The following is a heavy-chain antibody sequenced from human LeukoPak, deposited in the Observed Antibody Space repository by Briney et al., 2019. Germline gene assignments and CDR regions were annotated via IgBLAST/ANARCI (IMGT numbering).Heavy chain of an antibody. D-gene: IGHD2-15*01. CDR2: IHTSGST. V-gene: IGHV4-4*09. Sequence: SETLSLTCTVSGGFSSFYYWTWIRQPPGKGLEWIGNIHTSGSTDYSPSLKSRVTMSIDTSKNQFSMRLSSVTAADTAVYYCARPGQSSWWVYFNYWGQGTLVTVSS. CDR3: ARPGQSSWWVYFNY. J-gene: IGHJ4*02. CDR1: GGFSSFYY.